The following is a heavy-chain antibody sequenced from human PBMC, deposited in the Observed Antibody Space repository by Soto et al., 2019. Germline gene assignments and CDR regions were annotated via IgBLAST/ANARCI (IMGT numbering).Heavy chain of an antibody. Sequence: GGSLRLSCASSGFTFSSYSMNWVRQAPGKGLEWVSYISSSSSTIYYADSVKGRFTISRDNAKNSLYLQMNSLRAEDTAVYYCARITMVRESSTDYWGQGTLVTVSS. D-gene: IGHD3-10*01. CDR3: ARITMVRESSTDY. V-gene: IGHV3-48*01. J-gene: IGHJ4*02. CDR1: GFTFSSYS. CDR2: ISSSSSTI.